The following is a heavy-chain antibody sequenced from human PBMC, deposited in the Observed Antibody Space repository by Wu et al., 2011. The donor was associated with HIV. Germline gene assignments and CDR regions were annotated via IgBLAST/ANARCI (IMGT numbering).Heavy chain of an antibody. CDR2: FDPEDGER. CDR3: TRRLQSRLRGLGLGY. J-gene: IGHJ4*02. D-gene: IGHD3-16*01. V-gene: IGHV1-24*01. Sequence: QVQLIQSGAEVKKPGASVKVSCRVSGYSLIESSMNWVRQAPGKGLEWMGSFDPEDGERFYAQKFQGRVTVTEDLSAGTAYMELSSLRSEDTAVYYCTRRLQSRLRGLGLGYWGQGTLVTVSS. CDR1: GYSLIESS.